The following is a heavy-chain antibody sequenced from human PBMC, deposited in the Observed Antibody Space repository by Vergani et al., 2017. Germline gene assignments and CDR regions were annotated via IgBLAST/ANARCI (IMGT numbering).Heavy chain of an antibody. CDR3: ARGDYGILTGYRY. J-gene: IGHJ4*02. CDR2: INPSGGHT. D-gene: IGHD3-9*01. CDR1: GYTFSNYY. Sequence: QVQVVQSGAEVKKSGASVKVSCKTSGYTFSNYYMHWVRQAPGRGLEWMGIINPSGGHTNYAQKFQGRVTMTRDTSTSTVYMELSGLRSEDTAIYYCARGDYGILTGYRYWGQGTLVTVSA. V-gene: IGHV1-46*03.